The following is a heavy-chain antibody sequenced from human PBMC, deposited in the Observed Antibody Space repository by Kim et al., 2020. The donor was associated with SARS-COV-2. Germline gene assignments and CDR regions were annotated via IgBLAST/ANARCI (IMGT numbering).Heavy chain of an antibody. D-gene: IGHD2-15*01. Sequence: GGSLRLSCAASGFTFSSYAMSWVRQAPGKGLEWVSAISGSGGSTYYADSVKGRFTISRDNSKNTPYLQMNSLRAEDTAVYYCAKGVRVVVAATVGFDPWGQGTLVTVSS. CDR1: GFTFSSYA. V-gene: IGHV3-23*01. CDR3: AKGVRVVVAATVGFDP. J-gene: IGHJ5*02. CDR2: ISGSGGST.